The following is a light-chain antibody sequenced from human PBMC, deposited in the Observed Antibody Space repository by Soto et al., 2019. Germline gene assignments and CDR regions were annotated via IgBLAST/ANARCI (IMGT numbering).Light chain of an antibody. CDR2: RDG. V-gene: IGLV1-47*01. Sequence: QAVVTQAPSVSGTPGQRVTISCSGGYSNIGSHYVYWYQHFPGTAPRLLIFRDGQRPSGVPARFFGSKSDTSASLAITGLRSEDEAHYYCAVWDNSMTAWVFGGGTKLTVL. J-gene: IGLJ3*02. CDR1: YSNIGSHY. CDR3: AVWDNSMTAWV.